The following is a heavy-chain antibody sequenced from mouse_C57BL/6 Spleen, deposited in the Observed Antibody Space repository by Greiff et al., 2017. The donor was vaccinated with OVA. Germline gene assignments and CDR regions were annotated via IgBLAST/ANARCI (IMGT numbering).Heavy chain of an antibody. CDR3: TRDSYYYGSSWFAY. CDR1: GFTFSSYA. Sequence: EVMLVESGEGLVKPGGSLKLSCAASGFTFSSYAISWVRQTPEKRLEWVAYISSGGDYIYYADTVKGRFTISRDNARNTLYLQMSSLKSEDTAMYYCTRDSYYYGSSWFAYWGQGTLVTVSA. D-gene: IGHD1-1*01. J-gene: IGHJ3*01. V-gene: IGHV5-9-1*02. CDR2: ISSGGDYI.